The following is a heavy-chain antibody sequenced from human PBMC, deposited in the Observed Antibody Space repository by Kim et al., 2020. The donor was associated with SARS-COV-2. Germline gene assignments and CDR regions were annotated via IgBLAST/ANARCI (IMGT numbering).Heavy chain of an antibody. J-gene: IGHJ4*02. CDR3: VGSIDY. Sequence: GGSLRLSCAASGFNFNDYWMSWVRQLPGKGLEWVANINKDGSGKYYMDSVKGRITISRDNAKNSLFLQMNNLRAEDTAVYYCVGSIDYWGQGTLVTVSS. CDR2: INKDGSGK. CDR1: GFNFNDYW. V-gene: IGHV3-7*01.